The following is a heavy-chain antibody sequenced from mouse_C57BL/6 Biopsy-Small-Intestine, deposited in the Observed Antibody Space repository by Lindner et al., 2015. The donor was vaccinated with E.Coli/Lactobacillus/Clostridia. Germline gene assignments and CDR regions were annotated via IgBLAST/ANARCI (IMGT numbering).Heavy chain of an antibody. D-gene: IGHD1-3*01. V-gene: IGHV1S130*01. CDR1: GCTFTNYY. CDR3: VREFSGGHFDY. J-gene: IGHJ4*01. CDR2: ILPSSGHT. Sequence: SVKVSCKASGCTFTNYYMHWVRQAPGQGPEWMGVILPSSGHTNYAQKFQGRVTMTRDTSTSTVVMDLSRLTSEDAAVYYCVREFSGGHFDYWGQGTLVTVSS.